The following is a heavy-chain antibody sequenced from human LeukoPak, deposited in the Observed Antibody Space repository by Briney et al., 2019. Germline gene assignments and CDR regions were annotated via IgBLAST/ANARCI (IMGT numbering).Heavy chain of an antibody. CDR1: GFSFSSYA. Sequence: PAESLTLSCAASGFSFSSYAMHWVRQAPGKGLEWVAGISYDGSNKYYADSMKGRFTISRDTYKNTLYLQINSIAADDTADYYCERCRSGYYYYYGMDVWGQGTTVTVS. CDR2: ISYDGSNK. V-gene: IGHV3-30-3*01. J-gene: IGHJ6*02. D-gene: IGHD3-3*01. CDR3: ERCRSGYYYYYGMDV.